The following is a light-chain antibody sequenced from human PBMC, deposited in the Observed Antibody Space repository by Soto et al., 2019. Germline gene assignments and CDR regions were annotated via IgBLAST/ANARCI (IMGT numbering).Light chain of an antibody. V-gene: IGKV4-1*01. Sequence: DIVMTQSPDSLAVSLGERATINCKSSQSVLYSSNNKNYLAWYQQKPGQPPKLLIYWASTRESGVPDRLSGSGSGTDFTLTISSLQAEDVAVYYCQQDYITPPTFGQGTKVEIK. CDR1: QSVLYSSNNKNY. CDR2: WAS. CDR3: QQDYITPPT. J-gene: IGKJ1*01.